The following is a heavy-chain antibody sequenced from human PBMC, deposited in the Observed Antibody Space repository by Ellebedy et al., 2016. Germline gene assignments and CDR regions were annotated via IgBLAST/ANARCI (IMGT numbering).Heavy chain of an antibody. Sequence: GGSLRLSXATSGIRFSDFFMSWVRQAPGKGLQWVSTISAGGDDTYLADSVRGRFTISRDNSRNILYLQMSSLRDEDSAIYYCREGHYSDVWGQGTLVTVSS. CDR1: GIRFSDFF. V-gene: IGHV3-23*01. J-gene: IGHJ4*02. CDR2: ISAGGDDT. CDR3: REGHYSDV.